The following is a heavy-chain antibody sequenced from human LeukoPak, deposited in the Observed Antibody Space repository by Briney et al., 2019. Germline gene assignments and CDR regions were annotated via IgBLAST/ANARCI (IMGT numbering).Heavy chain of an antibody. J-gene: IGHJ4*02. CDR3: ARWFGDFPLDY. CDR1: GFAVSSNF. Sequence: GGSLRPSCTVSGFAVSSNFMSRVRQAPGKGLEWVSGFHTGGSTHYADSVKGRFTISRDNSKNTLYLEMNSLRAEDTAVYYCARWFGDFPLDYWGQGTLVTVSS. V-gene: IGHV3-66*01. CDR2: FHTGGST. D-gene: IGHD3-10*01.